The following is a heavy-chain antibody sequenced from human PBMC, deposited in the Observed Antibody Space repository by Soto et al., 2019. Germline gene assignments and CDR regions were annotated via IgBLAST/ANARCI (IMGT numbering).Heavy chain of an antibody. D-gene: IGHD1-26*01. Sequence: EVQLVESGGGLVQPGGSLRLSCVASGFTFSSHWMSWVRQAPGKGLEWVANIKQDGSVEHYVDSVKGRFTVSRDNAKNSLHLQMSSLRAGDTAVYYCARVVGATNTLHNWGQGTLVTVSS. CDR3: ARVVGATNTLHN. J-gene: IGHJ4*02. V-gene: IGHV3-7*01. CDR1: GFTFSSHW. CDR2: IKQDGSVE.